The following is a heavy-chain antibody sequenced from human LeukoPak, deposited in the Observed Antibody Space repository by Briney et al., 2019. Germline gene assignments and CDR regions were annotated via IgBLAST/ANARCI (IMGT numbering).Heavy chain of an antibody. D-gene: IGHD1-26*01. J-gene: IGHJ4*02. Sequence: GGSLRLSCSASGFAFGIYALNWFRHTPGKGLEWLSHISSTNAIYYADSVKCRFTISRDNAQESLYLQMTSLRAEDTAVYYCARDDKWAFDYWGQGTLVTVSS. CDR2: ISSTNAI. CDR3: ARDDKWAFDY. CDR1: GFAFGIYA. V-gene: IGHV3-69-1*02.